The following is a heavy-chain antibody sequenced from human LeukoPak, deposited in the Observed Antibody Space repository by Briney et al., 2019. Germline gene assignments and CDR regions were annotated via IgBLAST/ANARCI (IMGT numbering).Heavy chain of an antibody. Sequence: ASVKVSCKASGYTFTGYYMHWVRQAPGQGLEWMGWINPNSGGTNYAQKFQGRVTMTRDTSSSTAYMELSRLRSDDTAVYYCARDTYYYDSSGSDPWGQGTLVTVSS. D-gene: IGHD3-22*01. CDR1: GYTFTGYY. CDR3: ARDTYYYDSSGSDP. V-gene: IGHV1-2*02. CDR2: INPNSGGT. J-gene: IGHJ5*02.